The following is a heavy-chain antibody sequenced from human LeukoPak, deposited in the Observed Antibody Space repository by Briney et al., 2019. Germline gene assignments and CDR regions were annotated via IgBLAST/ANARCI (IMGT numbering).Heavy chain of an antibody. CDR1: GDSLSSHY. CDR2: IYGSGST. J-gene: IGHJ4*02. CDR3: ARNVGWYSHDS. Sequence: SETLSLTCTVSGDSLSSHYWSWIRQPSGKGLEWIGYIYGSGSTHYDPALRSRVTISEDASKNQFSLKLTPVTAADTAVYYCARNVGWYSHDSWGQGTLVTVSS. V-gene: IGHV4-59*08. D-gene: IGHD6-19*01.